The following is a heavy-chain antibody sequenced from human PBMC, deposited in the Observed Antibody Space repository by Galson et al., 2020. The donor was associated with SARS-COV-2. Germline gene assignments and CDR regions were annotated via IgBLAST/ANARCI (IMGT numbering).Heavy chain of an antibody. CDR2: ISHSNTNV. CDR3: ARDSLATYNDYGDPRHWFDP. V-gene: IGHV3-9*01. CDR1: GFNFDQYA. D-gene: IGHD3-16*01. J-gene: IGHJ5*02. Sequence: GGSLRLSCAASGFNFDQYAMHWVRQRTGKGLEWVSGISHSNTNVGYADSVKGRFTISRDNAKNSLYLQMESLRVDDTAFYYCARDSLATYNDYGDPRHWFDPWGQGTLVTVSS.